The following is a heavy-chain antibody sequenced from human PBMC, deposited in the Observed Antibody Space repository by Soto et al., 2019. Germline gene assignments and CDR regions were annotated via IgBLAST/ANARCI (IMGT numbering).Heavy chain of an antibody. Sequence: ASVKVSCKASGYTFTSYGISWVRQAPGQGLEWMGWISAYNGNTNYADSVKGRFTISRDNSKNTLYLQMNSLRAEDTAVYYCAKDLGHGGRGAFDIWGQGTMVTVSS. CDR3: AKDLGHGGRGAFDI. V-gene: IGHV1-18*01. J-gene: IGHJ3*02. D-gene: IGHD7-27*01. CDR1: GYTFTSYG. CDR2: ISAYNGNT.